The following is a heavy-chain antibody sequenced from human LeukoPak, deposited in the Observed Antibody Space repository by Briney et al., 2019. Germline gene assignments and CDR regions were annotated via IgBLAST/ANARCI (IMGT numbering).Heavy chain of an antibody. V-gene: IGHV4-31*03. CDR2: IYYSGST. Sequence: PSETLSLTCTVSGRSISSGGYYWSWLRQHPGKGLEWIGYIYYSGSTYYTPSLKSRVTISVDTSKNQFSLKLSSVTAADTAVYYCASEGERACNGGSCYSGWFDPWGQGTLVTVSS. CDR1: GRSISSGGYY. CDR3: ASEGERACNGGSCYSGWFDP. J-gene: IGHJ5*02. D-gene: IGHD2-15*01.